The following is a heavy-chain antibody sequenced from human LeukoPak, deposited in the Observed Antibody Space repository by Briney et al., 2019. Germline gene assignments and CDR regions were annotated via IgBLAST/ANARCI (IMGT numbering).Heavy chain of an antibody. CDR2: ISYDGSNK. V-gene: IGHV3-30*03. CDR3: ARPLGGFDN. D-gene: IGHD3-16*01. Sequence: PGRSLRLSCAASGFTFSSYGMHWVRQAPGKGLEWVAVISYDGSNKYYADSVKGRFTISRDNSKNTLYLQMNSLRAEDMAVYYCARPLGGFDNWGQGTLVTVSS. J-gene: IGHJ4*02. CDR1: GFTFSSYG.